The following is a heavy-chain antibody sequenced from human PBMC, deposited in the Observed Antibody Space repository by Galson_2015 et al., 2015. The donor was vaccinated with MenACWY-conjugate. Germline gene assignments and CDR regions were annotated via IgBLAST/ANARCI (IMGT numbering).Heavy chain of an antibody. V-gene: IGHV3-74*01. J-gene: IGHJ5*02. CDR1: GFTFGSYW. CDR3: ARDRKDPTVSLPSNWFDP. D-gene: IGHD4-11*01. Sequence: SLRLSCAASGFTFGSYWMHWVRQVPGKGLVWVSRIDRAGSSTNYADSVKGRFTISRDNAKNTLYLQMNSLRAEDTAVYYCARDRKDPTVSLPSNWFDPWGQGTQVIVSS. CDR2: IDRAGSST.